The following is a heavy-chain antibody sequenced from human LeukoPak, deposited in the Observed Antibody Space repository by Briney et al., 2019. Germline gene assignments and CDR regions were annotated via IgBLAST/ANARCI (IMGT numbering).Heavy chain of an antibody. CDR1: GFTFSNAW. D-gene: IGHD4-23*01. Sequence: PGGSLRLSCAASGFTFSNAWMSWVRQAPGKGLEWVGRIKSKTDGGTTDYAAPVKGRFTISRDDSKNTLYLQMNSLKTEDTAVYYCTTDPTVVTPEVYWGQGTLVTVSS. CDR2: IKSKTDGGTT. CDR3: TTDPTVVTPEVY. J-gene: IGHJ4*02. V-gene: IGHV3-15*01.